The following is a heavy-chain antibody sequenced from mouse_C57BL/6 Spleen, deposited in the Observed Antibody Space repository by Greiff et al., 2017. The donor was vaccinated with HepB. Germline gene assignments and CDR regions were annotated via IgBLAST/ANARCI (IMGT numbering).Heavy chain of an antibody. Sequence: QVHVKQPGAELVKPGASVKLSCKASGYTFTSYWMHWVKQRPGQGLEWIGMIHPNSGSTNYNEKFKSKATLTVDKSSSTAYMQLSSLTSEDSAVYYCAREGYDYDAMDYWGQGTSVTVSS. D-gene: IGHD2-2*01. V-gene: IGHV1-64*01. CDR2: IHPNSGST. J-gene: IGHJ4*01. CDR3: AREGYDYDAMDY. CDR1: GYTFTSYW.